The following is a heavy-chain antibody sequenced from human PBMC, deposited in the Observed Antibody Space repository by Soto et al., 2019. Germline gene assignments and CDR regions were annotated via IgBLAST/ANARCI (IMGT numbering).Heavy chain of an antibody. J-gene: IGHJ5*02. Sequence: QVQMVESGGGVVQPGTSLRLSCATSGFTFSTSGMHWVRQAPGKGLEWVAMISHDGSVTYYTDSVQGRFTISRDTPRNTRYLQMNSLSDEDTARYYCAKEWGSSGWYNWFDPWGQGTRVTVS. V-gene: IGHV3-30*18. D-gene: IGHD6-13*01. CDR2: ISHDGSVT. CDR3: AKEWGSSGWYNWFDP. CDR1: GFTFSTSG.